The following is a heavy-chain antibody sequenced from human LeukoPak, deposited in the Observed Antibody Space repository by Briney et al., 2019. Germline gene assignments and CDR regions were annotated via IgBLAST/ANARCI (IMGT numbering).Heavy chain of an antibody. D-gene: IGHD5-18*01. CDR3: ARDLDTYHDY. CDR1: GFTFDDYG. V-gene: IGHV3-20*04. Sequence: GGSLRLSSAASGFTFDDYGMSWVRQAPGKGLEWVSGINWNGGSTGYADSVKGRFTISRDNAKNSLYLKMNSLRAEDTALYYCARDLDTYHDYWGQGTLVTVSS. J-gene: IGHJ4*02. CDR2: INWNGGST.